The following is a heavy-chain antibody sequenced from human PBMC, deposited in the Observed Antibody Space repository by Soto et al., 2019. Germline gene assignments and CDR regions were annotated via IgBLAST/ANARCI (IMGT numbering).Heavy chain of an antibody. V-gene: IGHV3-30*03. CDR3: TGELALGY. Sequence: QVQLVESGGGVVQPGRSLRLSCAVSGFTVSTYGMHWVRQAPGKGLEWVAVISRDGGTKYYADSVKGRFTISRDNSRNILFLELISLRGDDMAVYYCTGELALGYWGQGTLVTVSS. CDR1: GFTVSTYG. D-gene: IGHD2-8*02. J-gene: IGHJ4*02. CDR2: ISRDGGTK.